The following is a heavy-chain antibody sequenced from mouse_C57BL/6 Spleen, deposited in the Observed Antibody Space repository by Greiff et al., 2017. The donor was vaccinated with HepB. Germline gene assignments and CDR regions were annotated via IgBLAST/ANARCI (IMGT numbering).Heavy chain of an antibody. CDR2: IYPGNSDT. D-gene: IGHD3-2*02. CDR1: GYTFTSYW. CDR3: TRGDSSGYGFAY. Sequence: VQLQQSGTVLARPGASVKMSCKTSGYTFTSYWMHWVNQRPGQGLEWIGAIYPGNSDTSYNQKFKGKAKLTAVTSASTAYMELSSLTNEDSAVYYCTRGDSSGYGFAYWGQGTLVTVSA. J-gene: IGHJ3*01. V-gene: IGHV1-5*01.